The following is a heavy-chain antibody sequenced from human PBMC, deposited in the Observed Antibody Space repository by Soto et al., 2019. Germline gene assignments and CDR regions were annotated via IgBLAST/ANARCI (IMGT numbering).Heavy chain of an antibody. V-gene: IGHV3-30-3*01. D-gene: IGHD6-19*01. CDR3: ARKASGLYYFDF. CDR1: GFTFSTYT. Sequence: QVQLVESGGGVVQPGRSLRLSCVASGFTFSTYTIHWVRQAPCKGLGWVALISYDGYNDYYADSVKGRFTISRDNSKNTLYLQMNSLRAEDTAIYYCARKASGLYYFDFWGQGTLVTVSS. J-gene: IGHJ4*02. CDR2: ISYDGYND.